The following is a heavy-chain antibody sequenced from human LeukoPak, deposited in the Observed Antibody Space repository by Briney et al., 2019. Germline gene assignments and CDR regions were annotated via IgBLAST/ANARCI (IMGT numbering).Heavy chain of an antibody. CDR1: GFTFSNYA. V-gene: IGHV3-23*01. CDR3: AKRTDYGGNSATRYYYGMDV. CDR2: ISGSGAST. D-gene: IGHD4-23*01. J-gene: IGHJ6*02. Sequence: GGSLRLSCAASGFTFSNYAMSWVRQAPGKGLEWVSAISGSGASTYYADSVKGRFTISRDNSKNTLYLQMSSLRAEDTAVYYCAKRTDYGGNSATRYYYGMDVWGQGTTVTVSS.